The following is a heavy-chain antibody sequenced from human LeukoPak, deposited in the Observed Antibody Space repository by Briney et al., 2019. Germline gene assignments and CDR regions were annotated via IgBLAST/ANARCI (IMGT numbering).Heavy chain of an antibody. Sequence: SETLSLTCAVYGGSFSGYYWSWIRQPPGKGLEWIGEINHSGSTNYNPSLKSRVTISVDKSKNQFSLKLSSVTAADTAVYYCARADTAMVYFDYWGQGTLVTVSS. CDR1: GGSFSGYY. D-gene: IGHD5-18*01. CDR3: ARADTAMVYFDY. V-gene: IGHV4-34*01. CDR2: INHSGST. J-gene: IGHJ4*02.